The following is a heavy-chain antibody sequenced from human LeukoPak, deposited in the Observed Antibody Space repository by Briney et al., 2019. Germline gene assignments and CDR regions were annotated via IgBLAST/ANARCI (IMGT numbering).Heavy chain of an antibody. J-gene: IGHJ4*02. CDR1: GFTFSNYG. Sequence: PGGSLRLSCAASGFTFSNYGMSGVRQAPGKGLEWVSGISGSGDSTYYADSVKGRFTISRDNSKNTLYLQMNSLRAEHTAVYYCAKGVVVAPDVTPFAYWGQGTLVTVSS. V-gene: IGHV3-23*01. D-gene: IGHD2-2*01. CDR2: ISGSGDST. CDR3: AKGVVVAPDVTPFAY.